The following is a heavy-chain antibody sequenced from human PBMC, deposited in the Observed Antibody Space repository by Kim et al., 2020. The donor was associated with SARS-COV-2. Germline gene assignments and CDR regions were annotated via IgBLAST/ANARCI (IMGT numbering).Heavy chain of an antibody. Sequence: GGSLRLSCAASGFTVSSNYMSWVRQAPGKGLEWVSVIYSGGSTYYADSVKGRFTISRDNSKNTLYLQMNSLRAEDTAVYYCARDQLEYSSGWKSYYYYGMDVWGQGTTVTVSS. V-gene: IGHV3-66*01. J-gene: IGHJ6*02. D-gene: IGHD6-19*01. CDR3: ARDQLEYSSGWKSYYYYGMDV. CDR1: GFTVSSNY. CDR2: IYSGGST.